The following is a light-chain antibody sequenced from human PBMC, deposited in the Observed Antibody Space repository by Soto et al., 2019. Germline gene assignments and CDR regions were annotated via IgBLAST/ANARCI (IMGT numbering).Light chain of an antibody. CDR1: QSVSSSY. V-gene: IGKV3-20*01. J-gene: IGKJ5*01. Sequence: EIVLTQSPGTLSLSPGERATLSCRASQSVSSSYLAWYQQKPGQAPRLLIYGASSRATGIPDRFSGSGSGTDFTLTISRLEPDDFEVYYCQQYGSSLINFGQGTRPEIX. CDR2: GAS. CDR3: QQYGSSLIN.